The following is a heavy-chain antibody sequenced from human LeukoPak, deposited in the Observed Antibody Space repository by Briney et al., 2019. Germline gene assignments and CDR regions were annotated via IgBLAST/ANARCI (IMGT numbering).Heavy chain of an antibody. CDR1: GFTFSNYS. V-gene: IGHV3-21*01. Sequence: GGSLRLSCAASGFTFSNYSMNWVRQAPGKGLEWVSSISSSSSYIYYADSVKGRFTISRDNAKNSLYLQMNSLRAEDTAVYYCARDGGYDILTGYYIGYYYYYGMDVWGKGTTVTVSS. CDR3: ARDGGYDILTGYYIGYYYYYGMDV. D-gene: IGHD3-9*01. J-gene: IGHJ6*04. CDR2: ISSSSSYI.